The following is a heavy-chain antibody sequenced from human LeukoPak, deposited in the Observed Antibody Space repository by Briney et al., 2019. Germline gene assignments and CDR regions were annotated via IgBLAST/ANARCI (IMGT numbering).Heavy chain of an antibody. CDR2: ISAYNGNT. V-gene: IGHV1-18*04. CDR3: AREGVVVPAAMNGSGASGNYYYYYGMDV. J-gene: IGHJ6*04. D-gene: IGHD2-2*01. CDR1: GYTFTSYG. Sequence: ASVKVSCKASGYTFTSYGISWVRQAPGQGLEWRGWISAYNGNTNYAQKLQGRVTMTTVTSTSTAYMELRSLRSDDTAVYYCAREGVVVPAAMNGSGASGNYYYYYGMDVWGKGTTVTVSS.